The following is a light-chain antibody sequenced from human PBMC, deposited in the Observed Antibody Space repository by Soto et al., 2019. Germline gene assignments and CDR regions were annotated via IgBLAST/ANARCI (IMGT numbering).Light chain of an antibody. CDR1: QSVSSSY. V-gene: IGKV3-20*01. CDR2: GAS. J-gene: IGKJ1*01. CDR3: QQYHNSLWT. Sequence: EIVLTQSPGTLSLSPGERGTLSCRASQSVSSSYLAWYQQKPGQATRLLIYGASIRATGIPDRFSGSGSGTDFTLTISRLEPEDFAVYYCQQYHNSLWTFGQGTKVEIK.